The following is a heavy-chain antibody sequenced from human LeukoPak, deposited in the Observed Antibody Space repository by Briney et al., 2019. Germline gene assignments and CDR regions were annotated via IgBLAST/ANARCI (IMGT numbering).Heavy chain of an antibody. CDR3: ARLSPRLVINNYYYMDV. Sequence: GESLKISCKGSGYSFTSYWIGWVRQMPGKGLEWMGIIYPGDSDTRYSPSFQGQVTISADKSISTAYLQWSSLKASDTAMYYCARLSPRLVINNYYYMDVWGKGTTVTISS. CDR2: IYPGDSDT. CDR1: GYSFTSYW. J-gene: IGHJ6*03. V-gene: IGHV5-51*01. D-gene: IGHD3-9*01.